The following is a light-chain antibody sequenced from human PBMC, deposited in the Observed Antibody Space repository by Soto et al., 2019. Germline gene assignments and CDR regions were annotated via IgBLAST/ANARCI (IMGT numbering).Light chain of an antibody. CDR1: QSVSSN. CDR3: QQYNDWPRGYT. Sequence: EIVMTQSPATLSASPGERATLSCRASQSVSSNLAWYQQKPGQAPRLLFYGASTRATGIPVRFSASGSGTEFTLTISSLQSEDFAVYYCQQYNDWPRGYTFGQGTKLEIK. V-gene: IGKV3-15*01. J-gene: IGKJ2*01. CDR2: GAS.